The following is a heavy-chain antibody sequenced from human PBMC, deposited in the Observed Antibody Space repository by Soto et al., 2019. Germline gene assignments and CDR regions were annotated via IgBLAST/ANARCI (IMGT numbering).Heavy chain of an antibody. V-gene: IGHV5-51*01. J-gene: IGHJ6*02. D-gene: IGHD3-16*01. CDR3: ATRGRPPADYYYYYGMDV. CDR2: IYPGDSDT. Sequence: GESLKISCKGSGYKFTSYWIGWVRQMPGKGLEWMGMIYPGDSDTRYSPSFQGQVTISADKSISTAYLQWSSLKASDTAMYYCATRGRPPADYYYYYGMDVWGQGTTVTVSS. CDR1: GYKFTSYW.